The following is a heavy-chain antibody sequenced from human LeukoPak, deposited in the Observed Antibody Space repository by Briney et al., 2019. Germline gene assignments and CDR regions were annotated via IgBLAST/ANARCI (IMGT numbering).Heavy chain of an antibody. CDR1: GFTFSGYW. J-gene: IGHJ4*02. V-gene: IGHV3-7*01. Sequence: GGSLRLSCAASGFTFSGYWMSWVRQAPGKGLEWVANIKQDGSEKYYVDSVKGRFTISRDNAKNSLYLQMNSLRAEDTAVYYCAREGTYYDFWSGYYYEDYWGQGTLVTVSS. CDR3: AREGTYYDFWSGYYYEDY. D-gene: IGHD3-3*01. CDR2: IKQDGSEK.